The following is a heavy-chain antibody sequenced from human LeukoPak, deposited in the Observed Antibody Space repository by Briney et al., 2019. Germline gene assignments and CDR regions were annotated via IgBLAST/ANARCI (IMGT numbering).Heavy chain of an antibody. CDR3: ARDMTTVTTGRAFDI. CDR2: IYMDGST. CDR1: GGSISGYY. Sequence: ASETLSLTCTVSGGSISGYYWSWIRQPAGKGLEWIGRIYMDGSTTYNPSLKSRVTMSLDTPKNQFSLKLSSVTAADSAVYYCARDMTTVTTGRAFDIWGQGTMVTVSS. D-gene: IGHD4-17*01. J-gene: IGHJ3*02. V-gene: IGHV4-4*07.